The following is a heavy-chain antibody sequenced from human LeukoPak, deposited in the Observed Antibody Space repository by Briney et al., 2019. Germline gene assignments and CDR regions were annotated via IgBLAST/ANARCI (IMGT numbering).Heavy chain of an antibody. CDR1: GSMYNYY. Sequence: SETLSLTCTVFGSMYNYYWSWIRQPPGKGLEWIGYIHYNGNTNYNPSLESRVTMSLDTSENQVSLKLNSVTAADTAVYYCAREPRSWLPIDYWGQGTLVTVSS. J-gene: IGHJ4*02. V-gene: IGHV4-59*12. CDR3: AREPRSWLPIDY. D-gene: IGHD6-13*01. CDR2: IHYNGNT.